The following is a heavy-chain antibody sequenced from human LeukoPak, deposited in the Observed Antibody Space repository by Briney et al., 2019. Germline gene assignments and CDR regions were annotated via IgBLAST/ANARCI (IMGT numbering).Heavy chain of an antibody. CDR2: ISGSSSYI. CDR1: GFTFSTYT. J-gene: IGHJ1*01. V-gene: IGHV3-21*01. D-gene: IGHD6-13*01. CDR3: AKVQDGPSTWYEYFQH. Sequence: GGSLRLSCAASGFTFSTYTMNWVRQAPGKGLEWVSSISGSSSYIYYADSVKGRFTISRDNAKNSLFLQMNGLRVEDTAVYYCAKVQDGPSTWYEYFQHWGQGTLVTVSS.